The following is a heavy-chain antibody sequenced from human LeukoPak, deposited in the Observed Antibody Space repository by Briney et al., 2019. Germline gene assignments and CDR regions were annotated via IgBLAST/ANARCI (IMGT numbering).Heavy chain of an antibody. CDR3: ARHLSVSLGASKTLNDY. CDR2: IYPGDSDT. V-gene: IGHV5-51*01. CDR1: GYSFTSCW. D-gene: IGHD3-10*01. J-gene: IGHJ4*02. Sequence: GESLKISCKGSGYSFTSCWIGWVRQMPGKGLEWMGIIYPGDSDTRYSPSFQGQVTISADKSISTAYLQWSSLKASDTAMYYCARHLSVSLGASKTLNDYWGQGTLVTVSS.